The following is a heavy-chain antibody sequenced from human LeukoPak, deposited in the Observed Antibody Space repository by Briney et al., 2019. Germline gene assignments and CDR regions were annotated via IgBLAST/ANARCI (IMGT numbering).Heavy chain of an antibody. D-gene: IGHD6-19*01. J-gene: IGHJ6*02. CDR3: ARVRDHPYSSGLSPYYYYGVDV. CDR1: GFTFSSYA. CDR2: ISYDGSNK. Sequence: GGSLRLSCAASGFTFSSYAMHWVRQAPGKGLEWVAVISYDGSNKYYADSVKGRFTISRDNSKNTLYLQMNSLRAEDTAVYYCARVRDHPYSSGLSPYYYYGVDVWGQGTTVTVS. V-gene: IGHV3-30-3*01.